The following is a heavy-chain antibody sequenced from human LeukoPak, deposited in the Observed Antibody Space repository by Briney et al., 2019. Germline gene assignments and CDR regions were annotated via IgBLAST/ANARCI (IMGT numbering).Heavy chain of an antibody. Sequence: SETLSLTCTVSGGSITGYYWSWIRQPPGKGLEWVGYIFSSGSTNYNPSLKSRVTVSLDTSKSQFSLKLISVTTSDTAVYYCARLTKFLTTYYPTPWGQGTLVTVSS. CDR3: ARLTKFLTTYYPTP. CDR1: GGSITGYY. CDR2: IFSSGST. V-gene: IGHV4-59*08. J-gene: IGHJ5*02. D-gene: IGHD2/OR15-2a*01.